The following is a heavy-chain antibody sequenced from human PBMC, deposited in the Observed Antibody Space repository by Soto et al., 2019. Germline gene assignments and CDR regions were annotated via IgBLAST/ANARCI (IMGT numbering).Heavy chain of an antibody. V-gene: IGHV3-48*02. CDR1: GFTFSDYN. CDR2: IDIFSATI. D-gene: IGHD3-3*01. Sequence: EVQLVESGGGLVQPGGSLRLSCAASGFTFSDYNMIWVRQAPGKGLQWVSYIDIFSATIYYADSVRGRFTISRDNAKNSLYLQMNSLRDEDTAVYYCARDGVVEIDYWGQGTLVTVSS. CDR3: ARDGVVEIDY. J-gene: IGHJ4*02.